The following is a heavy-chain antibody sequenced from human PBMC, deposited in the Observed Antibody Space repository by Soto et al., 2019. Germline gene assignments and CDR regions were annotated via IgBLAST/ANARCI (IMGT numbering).Heavy chain of an antibody. Sequence: GGSMRLSCVASGLTFSTPAISWLRQAHGKGLEWVSDISGSVSTTVYADPGKGRFTISMDNAKKTLYLQMNTLRVEDTAGYYCAKAYASGTDKDSHYYFYGTDVSDQGTTVTLSS. D-gene: IGHD3-10*01. CDR2: ISGSVSTT. CDR1: GLTFSTPA. V-gene: IGHV3-23*01. CDR3: AKAYASGTDKDSHYYFYGTDV. J-gene: IGHJ6*01.